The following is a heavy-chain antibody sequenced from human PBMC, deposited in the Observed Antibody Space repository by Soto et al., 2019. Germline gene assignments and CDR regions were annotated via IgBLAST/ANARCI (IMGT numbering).Heavy chain of an antibody. J-gene: IGHJ4*02. V-gene: IGHV4-31*03. CDR3: ARGPTYYDILTGYYTHPGVDY. CDR2: IYYSGST. CDR1: GGSISSGGYY. Sequence: QVQLQESGPGLVKPSQTLSLTCTVSGGSISSGGYYWSWIRQHPGKGLEWIGYIYYSGSTYYNPSLKSRVTISVDTSKNQFSLKLSSVTAADTAVYYCARGPTYYDILTGYYTHPGVDYWGQGTLVTVSS. D-gene: IGHD3-9*01.